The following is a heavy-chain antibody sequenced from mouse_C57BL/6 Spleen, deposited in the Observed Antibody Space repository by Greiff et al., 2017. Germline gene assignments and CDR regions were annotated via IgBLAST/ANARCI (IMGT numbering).Heavy chain of an antibody. J-gene: IGHJ1*03. D-gene: IGHD1-2*01. V-gene: IGHV1-82*01. CDR3: ASSGLVLRLDFGG. Sequence: VQLQQSGPELVKPGASVKISCKASGYAFSSSWMNWVKQRPGKGLEWIGRIYPGDGDTNYNGKFKGKATLTADKSSSTAYMQLSSLTSEDSAVYFCASSGLVLRLDFGGWGKGTTVTV. CDR2: IYPGDGDT. CDR1: GYAFSSSW.